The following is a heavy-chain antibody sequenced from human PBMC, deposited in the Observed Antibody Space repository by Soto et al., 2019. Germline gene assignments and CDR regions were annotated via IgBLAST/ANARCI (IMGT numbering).Heavy chain of an antibody. J-gene: IGHJ4*02. V-gene: IGHV3-30*03. CDR3: ATGGGSLDY. CDR2: ISYDGSNK. D-gene: IGHD2-15*01. Sequence: QVQLVESGGGVVQPGRSLRLSCAASGFTFSSYGMHWVRQAPGKGLEWVAVISYDGSNKYYADSVKGRFTISRDNSKNRLYLHMNSLRAEDTAVYYCATGGGSLDYWGQGTLVTVSS. CDR1: GFTFSSYG.